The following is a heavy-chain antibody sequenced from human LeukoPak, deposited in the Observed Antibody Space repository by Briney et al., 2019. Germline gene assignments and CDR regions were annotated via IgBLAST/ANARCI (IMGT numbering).Heavy chain of an antibody. CDR2: ISPYTGDA. V-gene: IGHV1-18*01. J-gene: IGHJ4*02. Sequence: ASVKVSCKAAGFTFTAYGVTWVRQAPGQGLEWMGWISPYTGDANYAHKLQGRVTMTADPSTNTAYLDLRSLRSDDTAVYYCARSYGGKELVYWGQGTLVTVSS. CDR3: ARSYGGKELVY. D-gene: IGHD4-23*01. CDR1: GFTFTAYG.